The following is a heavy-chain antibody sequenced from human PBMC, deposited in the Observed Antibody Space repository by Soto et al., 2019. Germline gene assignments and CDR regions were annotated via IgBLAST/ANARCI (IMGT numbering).Heavy chain of an antibody. CDR2: INPTSGGT. CDR3: ARDPYYGDYWGYFFDS. Sequence: QVQLVQSGAEVKKPGASVKVSCKTSGYTFAAYYIHWIRQAPGQGPEWMGWINPTSGGTVYAQNFQDRVTMTRDTSISTAYMELRRLNSDDTAVYYCARDPYYGDYWGYFFDSWGPGTPVTVSS. D-gene: IGHD4-17*01. V-gene: IGHV1-2*02. J-gene: IGHJ4*02. CDR1: GYTFAAYY.